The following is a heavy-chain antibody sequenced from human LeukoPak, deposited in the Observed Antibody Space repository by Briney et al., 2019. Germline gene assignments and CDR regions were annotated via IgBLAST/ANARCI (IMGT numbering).Heavy chain of an antibody. CDR1: VFTFSSYW. CDR2: ITEAGSEK. Sequence: GGPLRLSCAVSVFTFSSYWMSWVRQAPGKGLEGVANITEAGSEKYYVDSVRGRFTISRDNAKNSLYPQMNSLRVEDTAVYYCATELSVRGVSAFDFWGQGTKVTVSS. V-gene: IGHV3-7*01. CDR3: ATELSVRGVSAFDF. D-gene: IGHD3-10*01. J-gene: IGHJ3*01.